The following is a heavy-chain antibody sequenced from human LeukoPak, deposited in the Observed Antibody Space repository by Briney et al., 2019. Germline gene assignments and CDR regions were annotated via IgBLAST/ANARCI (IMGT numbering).Heavy chain of an antibody. CDR3: AGLVGRYSSGLYYYYFDY. Sequence: GGSLRLSCAASGFTFSSYAMSWVRQAPGKGLEWVSAISGSGGSTYYADSVKGRFTISRDNSKNTLYLQMNSLRAEDTAVYYCAGLVGRYSSGLYYYYFDYWGQGTLVTVSS. D-gene: IGHD3-22*01. CDR1: GFTFSSYA. J-gene: IGHJ4*02. CDR2: ISGSGGST. V-gene: IGHV3-23*01.